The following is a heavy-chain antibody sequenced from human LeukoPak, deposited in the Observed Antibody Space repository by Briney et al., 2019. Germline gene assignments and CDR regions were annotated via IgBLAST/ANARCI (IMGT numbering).Heavy chain of an antibody. Sequence: PGGSLRLSCAASGFTSSSYGMSWVRQAPGKGLEWVSAMSGSGVNTDYADSVKGRFTISRDNSKNTLYLQMNSLRAEDTAVYYCAKADSRSVVGVDAFDIWGQGTMVTVSS. J-gene: IGHJ3*02. CDR1: GFTSSSYG. CDR3: AKADSRSVVGVDAFDI. CDR2: MSGSGVNT. D-gene: IGHD2-15*01. V-gene: IGHV3-23*01.